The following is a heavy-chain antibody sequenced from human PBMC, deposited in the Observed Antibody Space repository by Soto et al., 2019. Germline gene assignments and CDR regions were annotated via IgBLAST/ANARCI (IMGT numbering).Heavy chain of an antibody. J-gene: IGHJ6*02. V-gene: IGHV4-30-4*01. D-gene: IGHD4-17*01. CDR2: IYYSGST. CDR1: GGSISSGDYY. Sequence: NPSETLSLTCTVSGGSISSGDYYWSWIRQPPGKGLEWIGYIYYSGSTYYNPSLKSRVTISVDTSKNQFSLKLSSVTAADTAVYYCARDPVIYGGNSDYYYYYYGMDVWGQGTTVTVSS. CDR3: ARDPVIYGGNSDYYYYYYGMDV.